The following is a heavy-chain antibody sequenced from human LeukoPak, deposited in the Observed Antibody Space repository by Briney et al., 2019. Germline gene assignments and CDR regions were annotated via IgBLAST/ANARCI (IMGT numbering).Heavy chain of an antibody. CDR1: GYTFTSYY. Sequence: ASVKVSCTASGYTFTSYYMHWVRQAPGQGLEWMGIINPSGGSTSYAQKFQGRVTMTRDTSTSTVYMELSSLRSEDTAVYYCARGNRVPMVRGVPLDYWGQGTLVTVSS. D-gene: IGHD3-10*01. J-gene: IGHJ4*02. V-gene: IGHV1-46*01. CDR3: ARGNRVPMVRGVPLDY. CDR2: INPSGGST.